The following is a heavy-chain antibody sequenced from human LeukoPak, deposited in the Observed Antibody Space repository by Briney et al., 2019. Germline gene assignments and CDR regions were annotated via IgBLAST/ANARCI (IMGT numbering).Heavy chain of an antibody. Sequence: GGSLRLSCVASGFPFSSYWMTWVRQAPGKGLEWVANIKQDGSKKSYVDSVKGRFTISRDNAENSLYLQMNSLRAEDTALYYCARKRPNYFDYWGQGTLVTVSS. CDR1: GFPFSSYW. CDR3: ARKRPNYFDY. V-gene: IGHV3-7*01. J-gene: IGHJ4*02. CDR2: IKQDGSKK.